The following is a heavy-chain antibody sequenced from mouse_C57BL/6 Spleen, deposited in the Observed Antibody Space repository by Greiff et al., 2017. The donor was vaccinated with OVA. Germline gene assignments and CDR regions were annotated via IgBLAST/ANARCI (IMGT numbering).Heavy chain of an antibody. J-gene: IGHJ4*01. V-gene: IGHV5-9*01. D-gene: IGHD2-5*01. CDR1: GFTFSSYT. Sequence: EVMLVESGGGLVKPGGSLKLSCAASGFTFSSYTMSWVRQTPEKRLEWVATISGGGGNTYYPDSVKGRFTISRDNAKNTLYLQMSSLRSEDTALYYCATSYYSNYAYAMDYWGQGTSVTVSS. CDR3: ATSYYSNYAYAMDY. CDR2: ISGGGGNT.